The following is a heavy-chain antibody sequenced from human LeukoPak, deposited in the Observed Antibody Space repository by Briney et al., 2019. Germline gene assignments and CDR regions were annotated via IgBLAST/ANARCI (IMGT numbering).Heavy chain of an antibody. V-gene: IGHV1-8*01. CDR1: GYTFTSYH. J-gene: IGHJ6*03. D-gene: IGHD3-10*01. CDR3: ARPSGGWYYYYMDV. CDR2: MNPNSGET. Sequence: ASVKVSCKASGYTFTSYHINWVRQATGQGLEWMGWMNPNSGETGYAQKFQGRVTMTRNTSISTAYMELSSLRSEDTAVYYCARPSGGWYYYYMDVWGKGTTVTVSS.